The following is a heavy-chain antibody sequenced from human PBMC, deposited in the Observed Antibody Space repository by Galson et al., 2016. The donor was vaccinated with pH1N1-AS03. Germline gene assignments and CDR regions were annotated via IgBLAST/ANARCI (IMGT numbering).Heavy chain of an antibody. CDR3: AKDCMGCMLMFDS. D-gene: IGHD3-16*01. J-gene: IGHJ4*02. V-gene: IGHV3-23*01. CDR2: LNGGGDTT. CDR1: GFNFNFYG. Sequence: SLRLSCAASGFNFNFYGMSWVRQAPGKGLEWVSGLNGGGDTTYYADSTKGRFTVSRDNSKDTLYLQMTSLRAEDTGIYYCAKDCMGCMLMFDSWGPGTLVTVSS.